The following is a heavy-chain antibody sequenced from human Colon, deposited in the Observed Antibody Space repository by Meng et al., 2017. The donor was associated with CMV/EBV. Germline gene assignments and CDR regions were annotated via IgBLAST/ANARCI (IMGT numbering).Heavy chain of an antibody. Sequence: GGPLRLSCAASGFTFSSYSMNWVRQAPGKGLEWVSSISSSSSYIYYADSVKGRFTISRDNAKNSLYLQMNSLRAEDTAVYYCASSVRGVIFRLRVDPFDYWGQGTLVTVSS. V-gene: IGHV3-21*01. D-gene: IGHD3-10*01. CDR1: GFTFSSYS. CDR3: ASSVRGVIFRLRVDPFDY. CDR2: ISSSSSYI. J-gene: IGHJ4*02.